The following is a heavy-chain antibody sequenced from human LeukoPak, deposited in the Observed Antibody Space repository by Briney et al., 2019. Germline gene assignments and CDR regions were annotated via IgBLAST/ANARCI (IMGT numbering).Heavy chain of an antibody. J-gene: IGHJ5*02. CDR3: ARTYYYGSGIYDKWFDP. Sequence: GASVKVSCKASGYTFTGYYMHWVRQDPGQGLEWVGWISAYRGNTDYAQKLQGRVTMTTDTPTSTAYMELRSLGSDDTAVYYCARTYYYGSGIYDKWFDPWGQGTLVTVSS. CDR2: ISAYRGNT. V-gene: IGHV1-18*04. CDR1: GYTFTGYY. D-gene: IGHD3-10*01.